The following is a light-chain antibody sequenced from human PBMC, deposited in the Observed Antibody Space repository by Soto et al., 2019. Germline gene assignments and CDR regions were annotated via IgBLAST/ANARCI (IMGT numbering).Light chain of an antibody. CDR1: SYNIGAGYD. V-gene: IGLV1-40*01. J-gene: IGLJ1*01. CDR3: QSYDSSLSAFYV. CDR2: GNS. Sequence: HYVLTQRPSVSEDPGQRVTISCPGSSYNIGAGYDVHWSQQLPGTAPKLLIYGNSNRPSGVPDRFSGSRSGTSASLAITGLQAEDEADYYCQSYDSSLSAFYVFGTGTKVTVL.